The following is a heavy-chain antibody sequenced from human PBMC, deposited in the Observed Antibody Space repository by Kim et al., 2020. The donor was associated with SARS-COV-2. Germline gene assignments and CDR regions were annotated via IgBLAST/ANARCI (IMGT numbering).Heavy chain of an antibody. Sequence: SETLSLTCTVSGGSISSYYWSWIRQPPGKGLEWIGYIYYSGSTNYNPSLKSRVTISVDTSKNQFSLKLSYVTAADTAVYYCARDGPNYYGSGSYYTNWYFDLWGHGTLVTVSS. D-gene: IGHD3-10*01. CDR2: IYYSGST. CDR3: ARDGPNYYGSGSYYTNWYFDL. J-gene: IGHJ2*01. CDR1: GGSISSYY. V-gene: IGHV4-59*01.